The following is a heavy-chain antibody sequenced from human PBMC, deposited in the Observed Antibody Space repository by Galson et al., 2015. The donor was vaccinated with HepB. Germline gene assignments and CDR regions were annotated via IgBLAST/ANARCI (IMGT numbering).Heavy chain of an antibody. J-gene: IGHJ4*02. CDR2: ISRNGDST. V-gene: IGHV3-64*04. CDR1: GLILSNYA. CDR3: AKDSSSWYYFDY. Sequence: SLRLSCAASGLILSNYAMHWVRQTPGKGLEYVSAISRNGDSTYYADSVKGRFTISRDNSKNTVSLQMNSLRVEDTAVYYCAKDSSSWYYFDYWGQGTLVTVSS. D-gene: IGHD6-13*01.